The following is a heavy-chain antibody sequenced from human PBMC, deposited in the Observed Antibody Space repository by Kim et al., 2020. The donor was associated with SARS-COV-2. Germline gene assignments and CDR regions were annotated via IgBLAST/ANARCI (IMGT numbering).Heavy chain of an antibody. Sequence: GGSLRLSCAASGFTFSNAWMSWVRQAPGKGLEWVGRIKSKTDGGTTDYAAPVKGRFTISRDDSKNTLYLQMNSLKTEDTAVYYCTTDPVGLWLGELLRSLPFDIWGQGTMVTVSS. CDR3: TTDPVGLWLGELLRSLPFDI. CDR2: IKSKTDGGTT. CDR1: GFTFSNAW. D-gene: IGHD3-10*01. J-gene: IGHJ3*02. V-gene: IGHV3-15*01.